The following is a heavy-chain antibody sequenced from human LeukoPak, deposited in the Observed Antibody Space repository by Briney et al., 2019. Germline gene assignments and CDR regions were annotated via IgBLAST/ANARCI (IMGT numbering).Heavy chain of an antibody. V-gene: IGHV4-4*07. CDR2: FYTSGTT. CDR3: ARCRHGNCDYFDY. J-gene: IGHJ4*02. CDR1: GGSFTSDY. D-gene: IGHD1-7*01. Sequence: KSSETLSLTCTVSGGSFTSDYWSWLRQPAGKGLEWIGRFYTSGTTNYNPSLKSRVTMSADTSKNQFSLKLRSVTAADTAVYYCARCRHGNCDYFDYWGQGTLVTVSS.